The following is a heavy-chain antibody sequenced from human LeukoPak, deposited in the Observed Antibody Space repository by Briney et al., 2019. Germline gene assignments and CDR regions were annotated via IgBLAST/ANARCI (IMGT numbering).Heavy chain of an antibody. J-gene: IGHJ4*02. CDR1: GYTFTGYY. CDR3: ARDPSAVGATDY. CDR2: INPNSGGT. D-gene: IGHD1-26*01. Sequence: ALVKVSCKASGYTFTGYYMRWVRQAPGQGLEWMGRINPNSGGTNYAQKFQGRVTMTRDTSISTAYMELSGLRSDDTAVYYCARDPSAVGATDYWGQGTLVTVSS. V-gene: IGHV1-2*06.